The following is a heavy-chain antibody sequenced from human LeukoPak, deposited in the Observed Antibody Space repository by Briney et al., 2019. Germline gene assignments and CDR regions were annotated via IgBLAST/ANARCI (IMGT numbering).Heavy chain of an antibody. V-gene: IGHV3-23*01. CDR1: GFTFSSYA. J-gene: IGHJ4*02. Sequence: PGGSLRPSCAASGFTFSSYALAWVRQAPGKGLEWVSSITSSGGDTYYVDSVKGRFTISRDNSKNTLYLQMNSLRAEDTAVYYCARGSRGTYDCWGQGTLVTVSS. CDR3: ARGSRGTYDC. D-gene: IGHD3-16*01. CDR2: ITSSGGDT.